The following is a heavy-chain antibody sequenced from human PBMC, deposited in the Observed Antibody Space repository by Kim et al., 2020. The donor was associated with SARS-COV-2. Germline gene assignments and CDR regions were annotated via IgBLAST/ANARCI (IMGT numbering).Heavy chain of an antibody. Sequence: GGSLRLSCTASGFTFGDYAMSWFRQAPGKGLEWVGFIRSKAYGGTTEYAASVKGRFTISRDDSKSIAYLQMNSLKTEDTAVYYCTRDLTILYYYDSSGYSREQGYYDGMDVWGQGTTVTVSS. CDR1: GFTFGDYA. D-gene: IGHD3-22*01. J-gene: IGHJ6*02. CDR2: IRSKAYGGTT. CDR3: TRDLTILYYYDSSGYSREQGYYDGMDV. V-gene: IGHV3-49*03.